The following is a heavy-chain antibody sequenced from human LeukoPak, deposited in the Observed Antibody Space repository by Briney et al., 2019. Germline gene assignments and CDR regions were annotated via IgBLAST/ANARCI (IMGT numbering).Heavy chain of an antibody. CDR2: IYPGGSGI. Sequence: GASLQISCKGSGYSFTNYWIGWVRQMPGKGLEWMGIIYPGGSGIRYSPSFQGQVTISADKSINTAFLQWSSLRASDTAMYYCARQLSSGWHHAAFDIWGLGTLVTVSS. CDR3: ARQLSSGWHHAAFDI. D-gene: IGHD6-19*01. J-gene: IGHJ3*02. CDR1: GYSFTNYW. V-gene: IGHV5-51*01.